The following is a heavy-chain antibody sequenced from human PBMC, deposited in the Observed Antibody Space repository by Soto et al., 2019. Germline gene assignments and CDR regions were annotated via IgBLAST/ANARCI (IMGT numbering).Heavy chain of an antibody. CDR2: TSYDGSDT. J-gene: IGHJ4*02. CDR1: GFSFSDFG. Sequence: LRLSCAASGFSFSDFGMHWVRQAPGKGLEWVAVTSYDGSDTYYADSVQGRFTISRDNSKNMLYLQMNSLRAEDTAMYYCAKGGALVPAAILDYWGQGTLVTVSS. V-gene: IGHV3-30*18. D-gene: IGHD2-2*01. CDR3: AKGGALVPAAILDY.